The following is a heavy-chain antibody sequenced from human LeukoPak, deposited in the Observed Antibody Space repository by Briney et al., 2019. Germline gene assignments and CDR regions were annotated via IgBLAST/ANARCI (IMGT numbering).Heavy chain of an antibody. Sequence: SETLSLTCTVSGGSISSYYWSWIRQPPGKGLEWIGYIYYSESTNYNPSLKSRVTISVDTSKNQFSLKLSSVTAADTAVYYCARAVRGYSSDITFDYWGQGTLVTVSS. CDR1: GGSISSYY. D-gene: IGHD6-19*01. CDR3: ARAVRGYSSDITFDY. J-gene: IGHJ4*02. V-gene: IGHV4-59*01. CDR2: IYYSEST.